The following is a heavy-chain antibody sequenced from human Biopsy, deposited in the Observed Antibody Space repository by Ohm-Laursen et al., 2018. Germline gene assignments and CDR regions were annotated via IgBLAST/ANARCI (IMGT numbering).Heavy chain of an antibody. Sequence: TLSLTCTVSRDSVTKYYWSWIRQPPGKGLEWIGHIYYSVMTNYNPSLQSRVSISVDTSRNPVSLTLSSVTAADTAVYYCARDSGILNYGNFKYYHYYGMDVWGQGTKVTVSS. CDR1: RDSVTKYY. J-gene: IGHJ6*02. D-gene: IGHD4-11*01. V-gene: IGHV4-59*02. CDR3: ARDSGILNYGNFKYYHYYGMDV. CDR2: IYYSVMT.